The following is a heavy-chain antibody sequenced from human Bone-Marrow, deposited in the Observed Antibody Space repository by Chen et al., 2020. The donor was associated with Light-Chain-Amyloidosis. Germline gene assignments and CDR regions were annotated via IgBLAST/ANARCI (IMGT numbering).Heavy chain of an antibody. V-gene: IGHV5-51*01. CDR3: ARRRDGYNFDY. J-gene: IGHJ4*02. CDR1: GYTFPNYW. Sequence: EVQLEQSGLDVKKPVESLKISCMGSGYTFPNYWIGWARQMPGKGLEWMGVIYPDDSDARYSPSFEGQVTISADKSITPAYLQWRSLKASDTAMYYCARRRDGYNFDYWGQGTLVTVSS. D-gene: IGHD5-12*01. CDR2: IYPDDSDA.